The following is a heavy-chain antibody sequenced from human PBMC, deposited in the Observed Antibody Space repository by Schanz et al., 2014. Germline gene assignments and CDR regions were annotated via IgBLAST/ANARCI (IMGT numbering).Heavy chain of an antibody. CDR2: INPSGGST. V-gene: IGHV1-46*01. Sequence: QVQLVQSGAEVKKPGASVKVSCKAFGYSFTSYYIHWVRQAPGQGLEWMATINPSGGSTSFAQKFQGRVTVTRDTSTSTVYMELSSLRSEDTAVYYCARAAYGGYTSTPLRYWGQGTLVTVSS. CDR3: ARAAYGGYTSTPLRY. D-gene: IGHD5-12*01. CDR1: GYSFTSYY. J-gene: IGHJ4*02.